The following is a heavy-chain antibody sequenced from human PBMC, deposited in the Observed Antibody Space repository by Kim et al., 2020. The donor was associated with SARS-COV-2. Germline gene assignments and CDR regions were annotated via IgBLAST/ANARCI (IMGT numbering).Heavy chain of an antibody. CDR3: TTDGPVLLWFGLPASDY. V-gene: IGHV3-15*01. J-gene: IGHJ4*02. CDR2: IKSKTDGGTT. Sequence: GGSLRLSCAASGFTFSNAWMSWVRQAPGKGLEWVGRIKSKTDGGTTDYAAPVKGRFTISRDDSKITLYLQLNSLKTEETAVYYCTTDGPVLLWFGLPASDYGGQGTLVTVSS. D-gene: IGHD3-10*01. CDR1: GFTFSNAW.